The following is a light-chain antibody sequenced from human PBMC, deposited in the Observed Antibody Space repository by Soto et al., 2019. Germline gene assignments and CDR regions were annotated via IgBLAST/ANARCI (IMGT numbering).Light chain of an antibody. J-gene: IGKJ1*01. CDR1: QGISNY. Sequence: DIQMTQSPSSLSASVGDRVTITCRASQGISNYLAWYQQQPGKVPKLLIYVASTLQSGVPSRFSGSGSGTDFTLTISSLQPENVATYYCQKYNRAPWTFGQGTKVEIK. V-gene: IGKV1-27*01. CDR2: VAS. CDR3: QKYNRAPWT.